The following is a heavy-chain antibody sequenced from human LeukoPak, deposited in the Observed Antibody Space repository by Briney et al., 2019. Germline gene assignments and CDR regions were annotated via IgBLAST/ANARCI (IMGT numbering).Heavy chain of an antibody. V-gene: IGHV4-38-2*02. D-gene: IGHD3-3*01. CDR2: SIQTGST. Sequence: SETLSLTCTVSGYSISSGYYWGWIRQSPEKGLEWIGESIQTGSTNYNPSLKSRVAISIDTSKNQFSLDLSSVTAADTAVYYCARRVRFGDDWVFDSWGPGTLVTVSS. J-gene: IGHJ4*02. CDR3: ARRVRFGDDWVFDS. CDR1: GYSISSGYY.